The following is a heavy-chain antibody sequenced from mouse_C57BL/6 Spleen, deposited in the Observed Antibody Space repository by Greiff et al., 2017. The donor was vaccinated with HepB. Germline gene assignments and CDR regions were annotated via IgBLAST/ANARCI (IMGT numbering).Heavy chain of an antibody. V-gene: IGHV5-17*01. CDR3: ASKSNYRYYAMDY. CDR1: GFTFSDYG. J-gene: IGHJ4*01. CDR2: ISSGSSTI. Sequence: EVQGVESGGGLVKPGGSLKLSCAASGFTFSDYGMHWVRQAPETGLEWVAYISSGSSTIYYADTVKGRFTIVRDNAKNTLFLQMTSLRSEDTAMYYCASKSNYRYYAMDYWGQGTSVTVSS. D-gene: IGHD2-5*01.